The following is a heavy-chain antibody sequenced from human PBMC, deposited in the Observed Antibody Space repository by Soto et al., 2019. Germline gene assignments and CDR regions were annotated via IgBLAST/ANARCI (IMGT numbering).Heavy chain of an antibody. CDR2: IIPILGIA. D-gene: IGHD2-2*03. CDR1: GGTFSSYT. J-gene: IGHJ4*02. Sequence: QVQLVQSGAEVKKPGSSVKVSCKASGGTFSSYTISWVRQAPGQGLEWMGRIIPILGIANYAQKIQGRVTITADKXXXXAYXEXXSLXXEDTAVYYCASDGLGALDYWGQGTLVTVSS. CDR3: ASDGLGALDY. V-gene: IGHV1-69*02.